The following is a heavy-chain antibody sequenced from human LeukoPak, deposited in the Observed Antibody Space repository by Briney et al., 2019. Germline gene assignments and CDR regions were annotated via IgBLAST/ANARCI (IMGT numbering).Heavy chain of an antibody. CDR2: ISGSDGST. D-gene: IGHD2-8*01. CDR1: GFTFISYS. V-gene: IGHV3-23*01. J-gene: IGHJ4*02. CDR3: AKDLSPGVY. Sequence: GGSLRLSCAASGFTFISYSMSWVRQAPGRGLEWVSAISGSDGSTYYADSVKGRFTISRDNHKNTLYLQMNSLRAEDTAVYYCAKDLSPGVYWGQGTLVTVSS.